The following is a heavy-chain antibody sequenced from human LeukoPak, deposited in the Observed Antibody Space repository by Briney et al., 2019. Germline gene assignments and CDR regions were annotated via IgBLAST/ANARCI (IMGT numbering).Heavy chain of an antibody. CDR3: GRVRGVIITVVFDI. Sequence: PSETLSLTCTVSGGSISSYYWSWIRQPPGKGLEWIGYIIYSGSTNYNPSLKSRVTISVDTSKNQCSLKLSSVTAADTAVYYCGRVRGVIITVVFDIGGEGTMVT. CDR2: IIYSGST. V-gene: IGHV4-59*01. D-gene: IGHD3-10*01. CDR1: GGSISSYY. J-gene: IGHJ3*02.